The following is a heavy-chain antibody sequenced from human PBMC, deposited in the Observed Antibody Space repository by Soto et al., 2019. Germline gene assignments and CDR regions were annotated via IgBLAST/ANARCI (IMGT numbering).Heavy chain of an antibody. CDR2: INPSGGST. Sequence: ASVKVSCKASGYTFTSYYMHWVRQAPGQGLEWMGIINPSGGSTRYAQKFQGRVTMTRDTSTSTVYMELSRLRSDDTAVYYCARESGGATATLDYYYFYMDVWGTGTTVTVSS. V-gene: IGHV1-46*01. CDR1: GYTFTSYY. D-gene: IGHD5-12*01. J-gene: IGHJ6*03. CDR3: ARESGGATATLDYYYFYMDV.